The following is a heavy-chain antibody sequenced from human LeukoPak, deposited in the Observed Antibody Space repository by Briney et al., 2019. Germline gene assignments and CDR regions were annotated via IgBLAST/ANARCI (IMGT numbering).Heavy chain of an antibody. J-gene: IGHJ4*02. CDR3: ARERYFDY. CDR2: ISGGGRST. Sequence: GALRLSWAASGFTFNTRGLGWGRQAPGKGLEWVSTISGGGRSTDYADSVKGLFTISRDNSKNTLYLQMNSLRAEDTAVYYCARERYFDYWGQGTLVTVSS. V-gene: IGHV3-23*01. CDR1: GFTFNTRG.